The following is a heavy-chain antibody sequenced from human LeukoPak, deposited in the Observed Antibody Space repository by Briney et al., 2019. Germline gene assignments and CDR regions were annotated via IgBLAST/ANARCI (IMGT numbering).Heavy chain of an antibody. Sequence: SETLSLTCTVSGGSISSSSYYWGWIRQPPGKGLEWIGSIYYSGSTYYNPSLKSRVTISVDTSKYQFSLKLSSVTAADTAVYYCARHARRWLPFDYWGQGTLVTVSS. V-gene: IGHV4-39*01. CDR3: ARHARRWLPFDY. CDR2: IYYSGST. J-gene: IGHJ4*02. CDR1: GGSISSSSYY. D-gene: IGHD5-12*01.